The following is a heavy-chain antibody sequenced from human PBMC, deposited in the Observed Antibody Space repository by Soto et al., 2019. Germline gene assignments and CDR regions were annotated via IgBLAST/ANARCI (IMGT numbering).Heavy chain of an antibody. CDR2: IIPILGIA. Sequence: QVQLVQSGAEVKKPGSSVKVSCKASGGTFSSYTISWVRQAPGQGLEWMGRIIPILGIANYAQKFQGRVTITADKSTSTADMELSSLRSEDTAVYYCARVTYYYDSSGYYYFDYWGQGTLVTVSS. J-gene: IGHJ4*02. CDR3: ARVTYYYDSSGYYYFDY. V-gene: IGHV1-69*02. D-gene: IGHD3-22*01. CDR1: GGTFSSYT.